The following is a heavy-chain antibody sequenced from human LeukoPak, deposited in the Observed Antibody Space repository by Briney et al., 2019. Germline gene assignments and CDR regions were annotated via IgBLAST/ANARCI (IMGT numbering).Heavy chain of an antibody. J-gene: IGHJ6*04. Sequence: SVKVSCKASGGTFSSYAISWVRQAPGQGLEWMGGIIPIFGTANYAQKFQGRVTITADESTSTAYMELSGLRSEDTAVYYCATGLAYCGGDCYSSYYYGMDVWGKGTTVTVSS. CDR2: IIPIFGTA. CDR3: ATGLAYCGGDCYSSYYYGMDV. CDR1: GGTFSSYA. D-gene: IGHD2-21*02. V-gene: IGHV1-69*01.